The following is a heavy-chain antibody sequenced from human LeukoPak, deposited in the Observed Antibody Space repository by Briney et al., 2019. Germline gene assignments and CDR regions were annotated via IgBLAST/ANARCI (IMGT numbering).Heavy chain of an antibody. CDR2: ISAYNGNT. J-gene: IGHJ5*02. V-gene: IGHV1-18*01. D-gene: IGHD3-9*01. CDR1: GYTFTSYG. Sequence: ASVKVSCKASGYTFTSYGISWVRQAPGKGLEWMGWISAYNGNTNYAQKLQGRVTMTTDTSTSTAYMELRSLRSDDTAVYYCARDRYDILTGYSGFDPWGQGTLVTVSS. CDR3: ARDRYDILTGYSGFDP.